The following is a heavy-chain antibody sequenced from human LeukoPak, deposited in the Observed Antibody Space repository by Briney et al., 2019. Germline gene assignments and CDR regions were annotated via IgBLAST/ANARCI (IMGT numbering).Heavy chain of an antibody. CDR1: GGSISGYY. Sequence: PSETLSLICTVSGGSISGYYWTWIRQPPGKGLEWIGYIYYSGSTNYNPSLKSRVTISVDTSKNQFSLKLSSVTAADTAVYYCARGAEYSSGWYYYWGQGTLVTVSS. J-gene: IGHJ4*02. CDR3: ARGAEYSSGWYYY. D-gene: IGHD6-19*01. CDR2: IYYSGST. V-gene: IGHV4-59*01.